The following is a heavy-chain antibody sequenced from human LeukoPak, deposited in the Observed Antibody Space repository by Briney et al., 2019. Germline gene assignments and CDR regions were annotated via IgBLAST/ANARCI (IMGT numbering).Heavy chain of an antibody. Sequence: GGSLRLSCAASGFTFSGYGMHWVRQAPGKGLEWVTFIRYDERNKYYADSVKGRFTISRDNSKNTLYLQMNSLRAEDTAVYYCAKDGAYYDYVWGSYRGGWFDPWGQGTLVTVSS. CDR3: AKDGAYYDYVWGSYRGGWFDP. J-gene: IGHJ5*02. D-gene: IGHD3-16*02. CDR2: IRYDERNK. CDR1: GFTFSGYG. V-gene: IGHV3-30*02.